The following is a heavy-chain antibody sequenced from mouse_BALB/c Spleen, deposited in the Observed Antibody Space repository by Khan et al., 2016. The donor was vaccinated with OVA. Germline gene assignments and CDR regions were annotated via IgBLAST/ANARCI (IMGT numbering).Heavy chain of an antibody. V-gene: IGHV5-9-1*01. CDR2: ISSAATYT. Sequence: EVELVESGGGLVEPGGSLKLSCAASAFTFSSFVMSWVRQTPEKRLEWVATISSAATYTYYPDSVKGRFTISRDNAKNTLYLQMNSLRSDYTAIYYCTNGNYGWFAYWGQGTLVTVST. CDR1: AFTFSSFV. D-gene: IGHD2-1*01. CDR3: TNGNYGWFAY. J-gene: IGHJ3*01.